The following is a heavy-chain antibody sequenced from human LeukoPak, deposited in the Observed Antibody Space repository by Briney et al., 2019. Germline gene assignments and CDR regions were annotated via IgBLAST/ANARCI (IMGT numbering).Heavy chain of an antibody. J-gene: IGHJ4*02. V-gene: IGHV3-21*01. CDR2: ISSSSSYI. Sequence: GGSLRLSCAASGFTFSSYSMNWVRQAPGKGLEWVSSISSSSSYIYYADSVKGRFTISRDNAKNSLYLQMNSLRAEDTAVYNCARVFSCSGGSCYFILDYWGQGTLVTVSS. CDR3: ARVFSCSGGSCYFILDY. D-gene: IGHD2-15*01. CDR1: GFTFSSYS.